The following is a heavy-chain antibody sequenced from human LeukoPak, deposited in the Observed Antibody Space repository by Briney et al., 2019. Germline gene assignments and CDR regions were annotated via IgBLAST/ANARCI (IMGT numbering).Heavy chain of an antibody. V-gene: IGHV1-69*06. CDR1: RGTFSSYA. J-gene: IGHJ4*02. Sequence: SVKVSCKASRGTFSSYAISWVRQAPGQGLEWMGGIIPIFGTANYAQKFQGRVTITADKSTSTAYMELSSLRSEDTAVYYCARGVTITFYFDYWGQGTLVTVSS. CDR3: ARGVTITFYFDY. CDR2: IIPIFGTA. D-gene: IGHD3-16*01.